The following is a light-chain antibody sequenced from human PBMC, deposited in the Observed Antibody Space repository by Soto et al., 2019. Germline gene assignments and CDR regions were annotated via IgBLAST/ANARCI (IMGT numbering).Light chain of an antibody. V-gene: IGKV1-9*01. CDR1: QDVGSD. Sequence: QLTQSPSSLSKSVGDRVTITCRASQDVGSDLAWYQQKPGRAPNLLIYAASTLQSGVPSRFRGSGSGTDFTLTISSLQPADFATYYCQQFHSFPPSFGGGTRLEIK. CDR2: AAS. CDR3: QQFHSFPPS. J-gene: IGKJ4*01.